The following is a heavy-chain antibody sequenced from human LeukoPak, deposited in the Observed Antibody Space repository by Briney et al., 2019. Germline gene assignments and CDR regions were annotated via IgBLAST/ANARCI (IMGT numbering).Heavy chain of an antibody. Sequence: GGSLRLSCAASGFIVSSNFMSWVRQAPGKGLEWVSVIYSGGSTYYADSVKDRFTISRDNSKNTLYLQMNSLRAEDTAVYYCARVVYYYGSDPGFDYWGQGTLVTVSS. CDR3: ARVVYYYGSDPGFDY. J-gene: IGHJ4*02. D-gene: IGHD3-10*01. CDR2: IYSGGST. V-gene: IGHV3-66*01. CDR1: GFIVSSNF.